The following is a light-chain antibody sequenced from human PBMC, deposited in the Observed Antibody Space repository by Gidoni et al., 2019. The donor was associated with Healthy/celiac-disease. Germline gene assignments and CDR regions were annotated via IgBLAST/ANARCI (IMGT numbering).Light chain of an antibody. Sequence: DIVVTQSPDSLAVVFGERATINCKSSQSVLYSSNNKNYLAWYQQKPGQPPKLLIYWASTRESGVPDRFSGSGSGTDFTLTISSLQAEDVAVYYCQQYYSTPPYTFGQGTKLEIK. CDR2: WAS. J-gene: IGKJ2*01. V-gene: IGKV4-1*01. CDR1: QSVLYSSNNKNY. CDR3: QQYYSTPPYT.